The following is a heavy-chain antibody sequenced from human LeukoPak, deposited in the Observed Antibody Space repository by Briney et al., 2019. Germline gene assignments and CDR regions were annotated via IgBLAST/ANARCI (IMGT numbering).Heavy chain of an antibody. V-gene: IGHV4-39*01. Sequence: SETLSLTCTVSGGSISSSSYYWGWIRQPPGKGLEWIGSIYYSGGTYYNPSLKSRVTISVDTSKNQFSLKLSSVTAADTAVYYCARLIWFDPWGQGTLVTVSS. CDR3: ARLIWFDP. J-gene: IGHJ5*02. CDR1: GGSISSSSYY. CDR2: IYYSGGT.